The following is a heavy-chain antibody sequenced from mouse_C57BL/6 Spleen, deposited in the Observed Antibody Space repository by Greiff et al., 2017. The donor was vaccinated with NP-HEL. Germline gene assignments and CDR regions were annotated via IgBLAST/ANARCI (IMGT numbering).Heavy chain of an antibody. CDR2: ISYDGSN. J-gene: IGHJ3*01. V-gene: IGHV3-6*01. CDR3: ARDRLGAY. CDR1: GYSITSGYY. Sequence: EVKLLESGPGLVKPSQSLSLTCSVTGYSITSGYYWNWIRQFPGNKLEWMGYISYDGSNNYNPSLKNRISITRDTSKNQFFLKLNSVTTEDTATYYCARDRLGAYWGQGTLVTVSA.